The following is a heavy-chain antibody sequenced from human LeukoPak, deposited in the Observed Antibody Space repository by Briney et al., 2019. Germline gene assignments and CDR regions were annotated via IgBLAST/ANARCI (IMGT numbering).Heavy chain of an antibody. CDR2: INHSGST. D-gene: IGHD4-17*01. J-gene: IGHJ4*02. Sequence: SETLSLTCAVYGGSFSGYYWSWISQPPGKGLEWIGEINHSGSTNYNPSLKSRVTISVDRSKNQFSLKLNSVTAADTAVYYCARDRYGDHTYFDYWGQGTLVTVSS. CDR1: GGSFSGYY. V-gene: IGHV4-34*01. CDR3: ARDRYGDHTYFDY.